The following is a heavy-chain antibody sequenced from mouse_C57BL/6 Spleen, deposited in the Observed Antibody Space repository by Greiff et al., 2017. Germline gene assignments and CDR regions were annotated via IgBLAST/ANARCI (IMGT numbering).Heavy chain of an antibody. J-gene: IGHJ2*01. CDR3: ARYYGYEYYFDD. CDR2: IDPSDSYT. D-gene: IGHD2-2*01. Sequence: QVQLQQPGAELVMPGASVKLSCKASGYTFTSYWMHWVKQRPGQGLEWIGEIDPSDSYTNYNHKFKGKSTLTVDKSTSTAYMQRSSLTSEDSAVYYCARYYGYEYYFDDWGKGTTLTVSS. CDR1: GYTFTSYW. V-gene: IGHV1-69*01.